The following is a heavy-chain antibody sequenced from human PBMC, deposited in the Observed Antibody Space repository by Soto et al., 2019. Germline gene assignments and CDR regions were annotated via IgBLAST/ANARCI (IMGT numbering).Heavy chain of an antibody. CDR2: ISAYNGNT. CDR1: GYTFTSYG. D-gene: IGHD1-20*01. J-gene: IGHJ5*02. CDR3: ARDQLDNWNDQWFDP. V-gene: IGHV1-18*01. Sequence: QVQLVQSGAEVKKPGASVKVSCKASGYTFTSYGISWVRQAPGQGLEWMGWISAYNGNTNYAQKSQGRVTMTTHTSTRTAYIELRSLRSDDTAVYYCARDQLDNWNDQWFDPWGQGNLVTVSS.